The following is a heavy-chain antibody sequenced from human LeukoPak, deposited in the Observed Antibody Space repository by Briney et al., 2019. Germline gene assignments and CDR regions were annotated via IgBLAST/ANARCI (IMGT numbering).Heavy chain of an antibody. Sequence: GGSLRLSCAASGFTFSSYGMQWVRQAPGKGLEWVAVISHDGSNKYYADSVKGRFTISRDNSKNTLYLQMNSLRAEDTAVYYCAASYDSSGYYELPRAWGQGTLVTVSS. CDR3: AASYDSSGYYELPRA. CDR1: GFTFSSYG. CDR2: ISHDGSNK. V-gene: IGHV3-30*03. D-gene: IGHD3-22*01. J-gene: IGHJ4*02.